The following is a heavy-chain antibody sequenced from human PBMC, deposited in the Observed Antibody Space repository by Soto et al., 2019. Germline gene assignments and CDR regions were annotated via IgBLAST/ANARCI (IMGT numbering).Heavy chain of an antibody. CDR2: ISGSGGTT. J-gene: IGHJ4*02. Sequence: SLRLSCEASGFTLSSYTMSWVRQAPGKGLEWVSSISGSGGTTYYADSVKGRFTISRDNSKTMVHLQMDTLRAEDTAVYYCAKVLRVGELFPFDYWGQGTLVTVSS. CDR1: GFTLSSYT. V-gene: IGHV3-23*01. D-gene: IGHD3-10*01. CDR3: AKVLRVGELFPFDY.